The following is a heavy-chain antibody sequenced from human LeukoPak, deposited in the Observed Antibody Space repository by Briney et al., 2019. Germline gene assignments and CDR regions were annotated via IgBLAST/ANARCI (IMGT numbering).Heavy chain of an antibody. V-gene: IGHV4-4*02. J-gene: IGHJ4*02. CDR3: AGATGYSYGYYDY. CDR2: IYHSGST. Sequence: SETLSLTCAVSGGSISSSNWWSWVRQPPGKGLEWIGEIYHSGSTNYNPSLKSRVTISVDKSKNQFSLKLSSVSAADTAVYYCAGATGYSYGYYDYWGQGTLVTVSS. D-gene: IGHD5-18*01. CDR1: GGSISSSNW.